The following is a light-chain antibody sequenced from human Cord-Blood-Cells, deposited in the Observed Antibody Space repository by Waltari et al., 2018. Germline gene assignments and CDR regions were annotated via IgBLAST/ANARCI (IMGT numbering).Light chain of an antibody. CDR2: GAS. CDR3: QQYGSSPPIT. CDR1: QSVSSSY. Sequence: IVLTQSPGTLSLSPGERATISCRASQSVSSSYLAWYQQKPGQAPRLLIYGASSRATGIPDRFSGSGSGTDFTLTISRLEPEDFAVYYCQQYGSSPPITFGPGTKVDIK. J-gene: IGKJ3*01. V-gene: IGKV3-20*01.